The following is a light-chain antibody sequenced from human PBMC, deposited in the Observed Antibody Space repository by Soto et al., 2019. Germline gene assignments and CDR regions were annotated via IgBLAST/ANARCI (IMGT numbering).Light chain of an antibody. V-gene: IGKV3-20*01. J-gene: IGKJ1*01. CDR1: QSVSSSY. CDR2: GAS. Sequence: EIVLTQSPGTLYLSPGAKATLSCRASQSVSSSYLAWYQQKPGQAPRLLIYGASSRANGIPNRFSGRGSGTDFTLTINRLEPEDFAVYYCQQYGTSRAFGQGTKVENK. CDR3: QQYGTSRA.